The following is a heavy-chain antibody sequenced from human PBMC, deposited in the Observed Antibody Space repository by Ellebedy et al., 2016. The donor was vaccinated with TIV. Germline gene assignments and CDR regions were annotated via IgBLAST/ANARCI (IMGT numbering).Heavy chain of an antibody. Sequence: GGSLRLSCAASGFTFGSYGMYWVRQAPGKGLEWVSTISSSGDTIYYADSLKGRFTISRDNSKHTPFLRLNTLRAEDTAVYFCAKQGSGWYELDCWGQGTLVTVSS. CDR1: GFTFGSYG. V-gene: IGHV3-23*01. CDR2: ISSSGDTI. D-gene: IGHD6-19*01. J-gene: IGHJ4*02. CDR3: AKQGSGWYELDC.